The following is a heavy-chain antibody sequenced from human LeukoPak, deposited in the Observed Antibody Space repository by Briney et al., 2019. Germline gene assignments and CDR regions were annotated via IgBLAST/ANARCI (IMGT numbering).Heavy chain of an antibody. Sequence: GGSLRLSCAASGFTVSSNYMSWVRQAPGKGLEWVAVISYDGSNKYYADSVKGRFTISRDNSKNTLYLQMNSLRAEDTAVYYCAKEGYDSSGYLPSNWFDPWGQGTLVTVSS. CDR2: ISYDGSNK. CDR1: GFTVSSNY. V-gene: IGHV3-30*18. D-gene: IGHD3-22*01. J-gene: IGHJ5*02. CDR3: AKEGYDSSGYLPSNWFDP.